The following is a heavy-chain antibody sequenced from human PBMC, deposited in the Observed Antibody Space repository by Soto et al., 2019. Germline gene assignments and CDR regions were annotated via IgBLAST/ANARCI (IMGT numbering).Heavy chain of an antibody. J-gene: IGHJ5*02. CDR3: ARAVVVVPAAHPNWFDP. CDR1: GFPFSSYE. Sequence: EVQLVESGGGLVQPGGSLRLSCAASGFPFSSYEMNWVRQAPGKGLEWVSYISSSGSTIYYADSVKGRFTISRDNAKNSLYLQMNSLRAEDTAVYYCARAVVVVPAAHPNWFDPWGQGTLVTVSS. D-gene: IGHD2-2*01. CDR2: ISSSGSTI. V-gene: IGHV3-48*03.